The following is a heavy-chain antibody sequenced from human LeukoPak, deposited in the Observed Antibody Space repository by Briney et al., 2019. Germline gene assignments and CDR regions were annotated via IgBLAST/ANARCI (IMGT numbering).Heavy chain of an antibody. CDR1: GYSFTSYW. V-gene: IGHV5-51*01. J-gene: IGHJ4*02. Sequence: GEPLKISCKGSGYSFTSYWIGWVRQVPGKGLEWMGIIYPGDSDTRYSPSFQGQVTISADKSISTAYLQWSSLKASDTAMYYCARGRYCSGGSCYLDYFDYWGQGTLVTVSS. CDR2: IYPGDSDT. D-gene: IGHD2-15*01. CDR3: ARGRYCSGGSCYLDYFDY.